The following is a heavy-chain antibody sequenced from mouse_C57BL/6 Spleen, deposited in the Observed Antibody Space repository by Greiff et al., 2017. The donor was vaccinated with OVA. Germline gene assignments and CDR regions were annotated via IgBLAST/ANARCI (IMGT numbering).Heavy chain of an antibody. V-gene: IGHV1-26*01. CDR2: INPNNGGT. CDR1: GYTFTDYY. Sequence: VQLQQSGPELVKPGASVKISCKASGYTFTDYYLNWVKQSHGKSLEWIGDINPNNGGTSYNQKFKGKATLTVDKSSSTAYMELRSLTSEDSAVYYCAREAYGRRYFDYWGQGTTLTVSS. CDR3: AREAYGRRYFDY. J-gene: IGHJ2*01. D-gene: IGHD1-1*02.